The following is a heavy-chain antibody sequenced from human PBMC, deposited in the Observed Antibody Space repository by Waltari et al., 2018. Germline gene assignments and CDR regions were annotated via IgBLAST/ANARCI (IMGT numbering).Heavy chain of an antibody. D-gene: IGHD3-16*01. CDR1: GYRFTSYW. CDR3: AIQPPQGQLGSYFYSGMDV. J-gene: IGHJ6*02. Sequence: EVQLVQSGAEVKKPGESLKISCRGSGYRFTSYWIGWVRQMPGKGLEWMGIIYFGDSETRYSPSFQGQGTSSADKSISTAYLQWSRLKTSDTATYYCAIQPPQGQLGSYFYSGMDVWGQGTTVTVSS. V-gene: IGHV5-51*01. CDR2: IYFGDSET.